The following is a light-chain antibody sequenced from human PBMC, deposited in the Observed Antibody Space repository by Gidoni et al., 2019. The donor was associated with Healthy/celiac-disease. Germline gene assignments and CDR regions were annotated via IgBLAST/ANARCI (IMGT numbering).Light chain of an antibody. Sequence: SYELTQPPSLSVSPGQTASITCSGDKLGDKYACWYQQKPGQSPVLVIYQDSKRPSGIPERFPGSNSGNTATLTISGTQAMDEADYYCQAWDSSPYVVFGGGTKLTVL. CDR1: KLGDKY. J-gene: IGLJ2*01. CDR2: QDS. CDR3: QAWDSSPYVV. V-gene: IGLV3-1*01.